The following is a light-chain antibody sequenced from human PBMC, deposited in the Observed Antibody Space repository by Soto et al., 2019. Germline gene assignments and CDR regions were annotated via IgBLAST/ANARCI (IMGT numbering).Light chain of an antibody. CDR2: AAS. CDR3: RQHDSYPIT. CDR1: QGISNF. V-gene: IGKV1-9*01. Sequence: SQLPKYNFFLSASLGDRFIITCRASQGISNFLVWYQQKPGGAPKSLIYAASTLQSGVPSRFSGSGSGTEFTLTISSLQPEDSATYYCRQHDSYPITFGQRTRLEI. J-gene: IGKJ5*01.